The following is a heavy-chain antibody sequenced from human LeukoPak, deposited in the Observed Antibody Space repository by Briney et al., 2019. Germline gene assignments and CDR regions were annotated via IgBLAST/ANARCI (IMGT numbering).Heavy chain of an antibody. Sequence: GGSLRLSCAASGFTVSSNYMSWVRQAPGKGLEWVSVIYSGDSTYYADSVKGRFTISRDNSKNTLYLQMNSLRAEDTAVYYCARDVRGPGRFDPWGQGTLVTVSS. CDR3: ARDVRGPGRFDP. CDR1: GFTVSSNY. CDR2: IYSGDST. D-gene: IGHD3-10*02. J-gene: IGHJ5*02. V-gene: IGHV3-53*01.